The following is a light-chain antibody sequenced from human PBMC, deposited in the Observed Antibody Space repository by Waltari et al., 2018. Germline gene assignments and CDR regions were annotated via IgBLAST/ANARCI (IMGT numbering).Light chain of an antibody. CDR1: SSNIGSKT. CDR2: SNN. V-gene: IGLV1-44*01. CDR3: ATWDDSLNGL. Sequence: SVLTQPPSVSGTPGQRVSITCSGSSSNIGSKTVNWYQQVPGTAPKLLIYSNNQRPSGVPDRFSGSKSGASASLAISGLQSEDEADYYCATWDDSLNGLFGGGTKLTVL. J-gene: IGLJ2*01.